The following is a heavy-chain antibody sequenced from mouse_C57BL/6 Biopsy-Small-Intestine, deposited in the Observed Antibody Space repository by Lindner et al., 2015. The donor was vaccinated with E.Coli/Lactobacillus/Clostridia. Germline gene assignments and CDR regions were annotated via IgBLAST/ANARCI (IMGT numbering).Heavy chain of an antibody. J-gene: IGHJ1*03. V-gene: IGHV10-3*01. CDR1: GXTFNTYA. Sequence: VQLQESGGGLVQPKGSLKLSCAASGXTFNTYAMHWVRQAPGKGLEWVARIRSKSSIYAPYYADSVKDRFTISRDDSQSMLYLQMNNLKTEDTAMYYCVRGGDHGSSGDWYFDVWGTGTTVTVSS. CDR3: VRGGDHGSSGDWYFDV. CDR2: IRSKSSIYAP. D-gene: IGHD1-1*01.